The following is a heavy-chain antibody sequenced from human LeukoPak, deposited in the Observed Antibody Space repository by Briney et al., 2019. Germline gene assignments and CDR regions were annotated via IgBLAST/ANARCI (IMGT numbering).Heavy chain of an antibody. D-gene: IGHD3-22*01. CDR2: ISGSGGST. Sequence: GGSLRLSCAASGFTFSSYAMSWVRQAPGKGLEWVSAISGSGGSTYYADSVKGRFTISRDNSKNTLYLQMNSLRAEDTAVYCCAKDVIVVVRAFDIWGQGTMVTVSS. CDR1: GFTFSSYA. CDR3: AKDVIVVVRAFDI. V-gene: IGHV3-23*01. J-gene: IGHJ3*02.